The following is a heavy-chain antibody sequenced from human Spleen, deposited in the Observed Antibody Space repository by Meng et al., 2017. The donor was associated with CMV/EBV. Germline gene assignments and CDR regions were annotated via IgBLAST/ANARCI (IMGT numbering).Heavy chain of an antibody. CDR2: ISSSSSYM. CDR3: ARDLRHIVAPTTNYYFDY. V-gene: IGHV3-21*01. J-gene: IGHJ4*02. Sequence: GESLKISCAASGFTFSDYSMNWVRQAPGKGLAWVSLISSSSSYMNYADSLKGRFTISRDNAKNSLYLQMNSLRAEDTAVYYCARDLRHIVAPTTNYYFDYWGQGTLVTVSS. CDR1: GFTFSDYS. D-gene: IGHD5-12*01.